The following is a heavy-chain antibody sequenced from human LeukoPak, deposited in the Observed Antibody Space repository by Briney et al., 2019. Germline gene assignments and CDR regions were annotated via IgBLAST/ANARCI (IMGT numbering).Heavy chain of an antibody. CDR3: ARAGTRGGYCSSTSCLNAFDI. J-gene: IGHJ3*02. CDR2: ICYDGSNK. CDR1: GFTFSSYG. Sequence: GGSLRLSCAASGFTFSSYGMHWVGQAPGKGLEGVAVICYDGSNKYYADSVKGGFTISRDNSKNTLYLQMNCLRAEDTAVYYCARAGTRGGYCSSTSCLNAFDIWGQGTMVTVSS. V-gene: IGHV3-33*01. D-gene: IGHD2-2*01.